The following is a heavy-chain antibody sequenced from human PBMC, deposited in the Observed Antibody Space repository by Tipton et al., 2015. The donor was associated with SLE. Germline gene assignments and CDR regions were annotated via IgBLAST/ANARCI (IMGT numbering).Heavy chain of an antibody. D-gene: IGHD2-15*01. V-gene: IGHV3-48*03. Sequence: SLRLSCDASGFIFSSYEMHWVRQAPGKGLEWISYISTSGTTRYYAHSVKGRFTISRDNVKNSLYLQMNSLRAEDTALYYCSRVCSDDSYDRNFAFWGQAPLVTVSS. CDR1: GFIFSSYE. J-gene: IGHJ4*02. CDR3: SRVCSDDSYDRNFAF. CDR2: ISTSGTTR.